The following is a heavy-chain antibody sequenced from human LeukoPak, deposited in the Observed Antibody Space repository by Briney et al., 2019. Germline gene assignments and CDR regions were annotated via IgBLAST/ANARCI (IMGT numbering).Heavy chain of an antibody. CDR3: ARPGIAVAGKFFDY. CDR2: IRSSSSYI. D-gene: IGHD6-19*01. V-gene: IGHV3-21*01. CDR1: GFTFSSYS. Sequence: PGGSLRLSCAASGFTFSSYSMNWVRQAPGKGLEWVSFIRSSSSYIYYADSVKGRFTISRDNAKNSLYLQMNSLRAEDTAVYYCARPGIAVAGKFFDYWGQGTLVTVSS. J-gene: IGHJ4*02.